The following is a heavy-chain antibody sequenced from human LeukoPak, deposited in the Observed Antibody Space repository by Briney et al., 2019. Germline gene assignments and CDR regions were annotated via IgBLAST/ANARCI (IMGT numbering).Heavy chain of an antibody. J-gene: IGHJ6*02. Sequence: GGSLGLSCAASGFTVSSNYMSWVRQAPGKGLEWVSVIYSGGSTYYADSVKGRFTISRDNSKNTLYLQMNSLRAEDTAVYYCARAPTRTYYYYGMDVWGQGTTVTVSS. V-gene: IGHV3-66*01. CDR1: GFTVSSNY. CDR2: IYSGGST. CDR3: ARAPTRTYYYYGMDV.